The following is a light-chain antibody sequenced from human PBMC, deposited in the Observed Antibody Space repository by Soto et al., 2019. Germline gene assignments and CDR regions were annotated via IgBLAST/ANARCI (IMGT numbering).Light chain of an antibody. V-gene: IGKV1-5*03. CDR1: QSISSW. CDR3: QQYHSYSYT. Sequence: DIQMTQSTSTLSASVGDRVTITCRASQSISSWLAWYQQKPGKAPNLLIYKASSLESGVPSRFSGSGSGTEFTLTISSLQPDDFASYYCQQYHSYSYTFGQGTKLEIK. J-gene: IGKJ2*01. CDR2: KAS.